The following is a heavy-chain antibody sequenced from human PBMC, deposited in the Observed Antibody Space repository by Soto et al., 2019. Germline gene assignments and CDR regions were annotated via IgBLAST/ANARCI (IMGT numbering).Heavy chain of an antibody. CDR2: IIPIFGTA. J-gene: IGHJ4*02. Sequence: EASVKVSCKASGGTFSSYAISWVRQAPGQGLEWMGGIIPIFGTANYAQKFQGRVTITADESTSTAYMELSSLRSEDTAVYYCAFTPPEMATISGFYYFDYWGQGTLVTVSS. V-gene: IGHV1-69*13. D-gene: IGHD5-12*01. CDR1: GGTFSSYA. CDR3: AFTPPEMATISGFYYFDY.